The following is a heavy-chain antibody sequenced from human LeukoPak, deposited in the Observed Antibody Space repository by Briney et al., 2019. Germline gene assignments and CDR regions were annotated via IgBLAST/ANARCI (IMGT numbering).Heavy chain of an antibody. J-gene: IGHJ4*02. CDR1: GGSVSSSSYY. D-gene: IGHD5-24*01. Sequence: SETLSLTCTVSGGSVSSSSYYWGWIRQPPGKGLEWIGNIYYSGSTYYNPSLKSRVTISVETSKNQFSLKLSFVTAADTAVYYCARQEKGPKRSDYWGQGSLVTVSS. CDR3: ARQEKGPKRSDY. CDR2: IYYSGST. V-gene: IGHV4-39*01.